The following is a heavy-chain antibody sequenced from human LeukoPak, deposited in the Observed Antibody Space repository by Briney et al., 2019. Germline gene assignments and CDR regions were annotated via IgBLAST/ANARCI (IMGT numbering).Heavy chain of an antibody. CDR1: GGSISSSSYY. CDR3: ARGLRNYYDSSGYYRPY. D-gene: IGHD3-22*01. V-gene: IGHV4-39*07. CDR2: INHSGST. Sequence: SETLSLTCTVSGGSISSSSYYWSWIRQPPGKGLEWIGEINHSGSTNYNPSLKSRVTISVDTSKNQFSLKLSSVIAADTAVYYCARGLRNYYDSSGYYRPYWGQGTLVTVSS. J-gene: IGHJ4*02.